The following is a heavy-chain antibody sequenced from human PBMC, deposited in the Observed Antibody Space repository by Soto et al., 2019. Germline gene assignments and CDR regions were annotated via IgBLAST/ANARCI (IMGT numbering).Heavy chain of an antibody. CDR1: GYTFTSYG. CDR2: ISAYNGNT. V-gene: IGHV1-18*01. J-gene: IGHJ3*02. CDR3: ARDSASKRPSSSDAFDI. D-gene: IGHD6-6*01. Sequence: RASVKVSCKASGYTFTSYGISWVRQAPGQGLEWMGWISAYNGNTNYAQKLQGRVTMTTDTSTSTAYMELRSLRSDDTAVYYCARDSASKRPSSSDAFDIWGQGTMVTVSS.